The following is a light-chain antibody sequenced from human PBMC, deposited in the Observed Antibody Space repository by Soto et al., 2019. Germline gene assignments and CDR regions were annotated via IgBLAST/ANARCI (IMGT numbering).Light chain of an antibody. CDR1: QSVRSN. J-gene: IGKJ2*01. CDR3: QQYHVSPPDT. V-gene: IGKV3-15*01. Sequence: EIVMTQSPATLSVSPGERATLSCRASQSVRSNLAWYQQKPGQAPRLLIYGASTRATGIPARFSGSGYGTDFTLTISSLQSEDFAVYYCQQYHVSPPDTFGQGTKVDIK. CDR2: GAS.